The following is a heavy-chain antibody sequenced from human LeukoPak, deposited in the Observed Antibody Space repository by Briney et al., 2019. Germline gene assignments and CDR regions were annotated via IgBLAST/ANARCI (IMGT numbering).Heavy chain of an antibody. J-gene: IGHJ4*02. D-gene: IGHD3-10*01. CDR2: ISISDSTI. CDR1: GFTFSDYY. CDR3: ARYRGYRFRGGLFDY. V-gene: IGHV3-11*01. Sequence: PGGSLRLSCAASGFTFSDYYMSWIRQAPGKGLEWVSYISISDSTINYADSVQGRFTISRDNVKNSLYLQMNSLRAEDTAVYYCARYRGYRFRGGLFDYWGQGTLVTVSS.